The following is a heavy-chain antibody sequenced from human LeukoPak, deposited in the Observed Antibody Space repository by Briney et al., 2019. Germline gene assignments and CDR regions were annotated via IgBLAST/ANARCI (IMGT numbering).Heavy chain of an antibody. CDR2: IYYSGST. D-gene: IGHD4-17*01. Sequence: SETLSLTCTVSGGSISSGDYYWSWIRQPPGKGLEWIGYIYYSGSTYYNPSLKSRVTISVDTSKDQFSLKLSSVTAADTAVYYCAREGDGDYIFNWGQGTLVTVSS. J-gene: IGHJ4*02. CDR1: GGSISSGDYY. V-gene: IGHV4-30-4*08. CDR3: AREGDGDYIFN.